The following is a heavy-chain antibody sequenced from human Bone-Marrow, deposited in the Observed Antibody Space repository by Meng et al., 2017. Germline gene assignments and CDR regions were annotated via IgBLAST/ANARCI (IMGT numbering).Heavy chain of an antibody. V-gene: IGHV3-30*04. CDR3: ARVFAGTNYYYGMDV. CDR1: GFTFSSYA. Sequence: GGSLRLSCAASGFTFSSYAMHWVRQAPGKGLEWVAVISYDGSNKSYADSVKGRFTISRDNSKNTLYLQMNSLRAEDTAVYYCARVFAGTNYYYGMDVWGQGTTVTVSS. CDR2: ISYDGSNK. J-gene: IGHJ6*02. D-gene: IGHD2-2*01.